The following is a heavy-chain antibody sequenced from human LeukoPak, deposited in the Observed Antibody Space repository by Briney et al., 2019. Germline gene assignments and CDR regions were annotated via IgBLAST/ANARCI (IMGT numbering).Heavy chain of an antibody. CDR1: GGSISSYY. V-gene: IGHV4-59*01. J-gene: IGHJ4*02. D-gene: IGHD2-21*02. CDR2: ISYSGST. Sequence: PSETLSLTCTVSGGSISSYYWSWIRQPPGKGLEWIGYISYSGSTIYNPSLKSRVTISVDTSKNHFSLKLSSVTAADTAMYYCANLAYCGGDCYRYFDYWGQGTLVTVSS. CDR3: ANLAYCGGDCYRYFDY.